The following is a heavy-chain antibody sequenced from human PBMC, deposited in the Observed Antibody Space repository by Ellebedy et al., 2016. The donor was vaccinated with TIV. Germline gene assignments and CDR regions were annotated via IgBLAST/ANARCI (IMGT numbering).Heavy chain of an antibody. Sequence: SETLSLTCSASGGSVSSSSYYWGWIRQPPGKGLEWLGSIYYSGSTYYNSSLESRLTIGVDTSKNHFSLKLSSVTAADTAVYYCARSTGPVENWFDPWGQGTLVSVSS. J-gene: IGHJ5*02. CDR1: GGSVSSSSYY. CDR3: ARSTGPVENWFDP. CDR2: IYYSGST. D-gene: IGHD1-1*01. V-gene: IGHV4-39*02.